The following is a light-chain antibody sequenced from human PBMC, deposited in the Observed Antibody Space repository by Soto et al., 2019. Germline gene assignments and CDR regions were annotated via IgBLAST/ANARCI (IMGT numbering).Light chain of an antibody. CDR3: QQYGSSPPWT. CDR1: ENVRTF. V-gene: IGKV3-20*01. Sequence: EVVLTQSPATLSLSPGERATLSCRASENVRTFVDWYQQKPGQAPRLLIYGASSRATGTPDRFSGSGSGTDFTLTISRLEPEDFAVYYCQQYGSSPPWTFGQGTKVDIK. CDR2: GAS. J-gene: IGKJ1*01.